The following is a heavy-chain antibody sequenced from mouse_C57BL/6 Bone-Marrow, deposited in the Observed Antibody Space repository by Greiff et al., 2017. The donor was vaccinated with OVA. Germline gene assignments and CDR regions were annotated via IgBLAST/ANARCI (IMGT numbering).Heavy chain of an antibody. D-gene: IGHD1-3*01. Sequence: QVQLQQPGAELVMPGASVKLSCKASGYTFTSYWMHWVKQRPGQGLAWIGEIDPSDSYTNYNQKFKGKSTLTVDKSSSTAYMQLSSLTSEDSAVYYCARSGSKDAWFAYWGQGTLVTVSA. J-gene: IGHJ3*01. CDR1: GYTFTSYW. CDR2: IDPSDSYT. V-gene: IGHV1-69*01. CDR3: ARSGSKDAWFAY.